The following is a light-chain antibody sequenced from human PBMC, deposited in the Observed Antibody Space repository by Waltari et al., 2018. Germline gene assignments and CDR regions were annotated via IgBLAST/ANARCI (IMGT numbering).Light chain of an antibody. J-gene: IGKJ1*01. CDR2: DAS. CDR1: QSISRF. V-gene: IGKV3-20*01. CDR3: QKYGSLPAT. Sequence: EIMLTQSPGTLSLSPGERATLSCRASQSISRFLAWYQQKPGQAPRRRIYDASTRATGLPDRFSGSGSGTDFSLTISRLEPEDIAVYYCQKYGSLPATFGQGTKVEIK.